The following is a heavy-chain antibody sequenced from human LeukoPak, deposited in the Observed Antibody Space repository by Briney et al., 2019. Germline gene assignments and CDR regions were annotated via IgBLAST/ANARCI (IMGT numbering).Heavy chain of an antibody. V-gene: IGHV1-18*01. CDR3: ARGTNPPYFDS. Sequence: GASVKVSRKASGYTFDTYGISWVRQAPGQGLEWMGWISADNGNTNYAQKVQGRVTMTTDTSTNTAYMGLRSLRSDDTAVYYCARGTNPPYFDSWGQGTLVTVSS. CDR1: GYTFDTYG. CDR2: ISADNGNT. D-gene: IGHD2-8*01. J-gene: IGHJ4*02.